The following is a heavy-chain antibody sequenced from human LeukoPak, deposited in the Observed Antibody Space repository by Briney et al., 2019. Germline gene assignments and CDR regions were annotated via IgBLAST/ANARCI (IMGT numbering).Heavy chain of an antibody. CDR2: ISAYNGNT. J-gene: IGHJ3*02. CDR1: GYTFTNYG. CDR3: ARTMLVVVGAFDI. V-gene: IGHV1-18*01. D-gene: IGHD3-22*01. Sequence: ASVEVSCKASGYTFTNYGISLVRQAPGQGVEWMGWISAYNGNTNYAQKLQGRVTMSTDTSTSTDYMELRRLRSDDTAVYYCARTMLVVVGAFDIWGQRTMVTVSS.